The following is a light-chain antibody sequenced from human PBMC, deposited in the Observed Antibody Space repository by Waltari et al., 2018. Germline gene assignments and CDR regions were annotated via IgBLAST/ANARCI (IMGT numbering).Light chain of an antibody. J-gene: IGLJ2*01. Sequence: QSALTQPASVSGSPGQSITISCTGTSSDVGSYNLVSWYQQHPGKAPKLMIYEVSKRPAGVSNRFSGSKSGNTASRTISGLQAEDEADYYCSSYAGSNTLIFGGGTKLTVL. CDR1: SSDVGSYNL. CDR3: SSYAGSNTLI. V-gene: IGLV2-23*02. CDR2: EVS.